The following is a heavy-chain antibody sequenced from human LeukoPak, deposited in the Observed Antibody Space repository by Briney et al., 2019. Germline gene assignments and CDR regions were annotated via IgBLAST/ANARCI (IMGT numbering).Heavy chain of an antibody. CDR1: GGSISSYY. V-gene: IGHV4-4*07. J-gene: IGHJ4*02. CDR2: IYSTGST. D-gene: IGHD6-13*01. Sequence: SETLSLTCTVSGGSISSYYWSWIQQPAGKGLEWIGRIYSTGSTNYNPSLKSRVTMSVDTSKNQFSLRLRSVAAADTAVYYCACQIASAGTAGFDFWGQGALVTVSS. CDR3: ACQIASAGTAGFDF.